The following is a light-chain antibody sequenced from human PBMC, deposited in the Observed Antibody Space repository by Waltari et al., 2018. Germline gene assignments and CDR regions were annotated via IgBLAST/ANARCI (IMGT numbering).Light chain of an antibody. CDR2: GAS. CDR3: QQYGSLPLT. Sequence: EIVLTQSPGTLSLSPGERATLSCRASQRVSVNYLAWYQQKPGQAPRLVIHGASSRATGIPDRFSGSGSGTDFTLTINRLEPEDFTFYYCQQYGSLPLTFGQGTKVEIK. V-gene: IGKV3-20*01. CDR1: QRVSVNY. J-gene: IGKJ1*01.